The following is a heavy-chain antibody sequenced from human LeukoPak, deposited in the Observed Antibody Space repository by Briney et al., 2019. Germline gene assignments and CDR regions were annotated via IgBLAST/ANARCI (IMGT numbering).Heavy chain of an antibody. J-gene: IGHJ4*02. CDR3: AKRPYYYDSSGYYYFDY. CDR1: GFTFRTYW. D-gene: IGHD3-22*01. V-gene: IGHV3-74*01. Sequence: GGSLRLSCAVSGFTFRTYWMHWVRQVPGEGLVWVSRINEDGSITNYADSVKGRFSISRDNAKNTLYLQMNSLRAEDTAVYYCAKRPYYYDSSGYYYFDYWGQGTLVTVSS. CDR2: INEDGSIT.